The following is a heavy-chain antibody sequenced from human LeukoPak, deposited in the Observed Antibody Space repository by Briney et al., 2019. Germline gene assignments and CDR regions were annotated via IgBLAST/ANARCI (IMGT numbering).Heavy chain of an antibody. CDR1: GFTFSSYA. J-gene: IGHJ4*02. D-gene: IGHD3-10*01. V-gene: IGHV3-23*01. Sequence: GASLRLSCAASGFTFSSYAMSWVRQAPGKGLEWVSAISGSGGSTYYADSVKGRFTISRDNSKNTLYLQMNSLRAEDTAVCYCAKGDVLLWFGELLYPLDYWGQGTLVTVSS. CDR2: ISGSGGST. CDR3: AKGDVLLWFGELLYPLDY.